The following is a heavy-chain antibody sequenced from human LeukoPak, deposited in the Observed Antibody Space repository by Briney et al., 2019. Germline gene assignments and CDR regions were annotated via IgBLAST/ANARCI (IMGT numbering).Heavy chain of an antibody. CDR3: ARAGYYYDVAALDI. CDR1: GGSFSSGGYS. J-gene: IGHJ3*02. CDR2: IYHSGST. V-gene: IGHV4-30-2*01. Sequence: SETLSLTCAVSGGSFSSGGYSWSWIRQPPGKGLEWIGYIYHSGSTYYNPSLKSRVTISVDRSKNQFSLKLSSVTAADTAVYYCARAGYYYDVAALDIWGQGTMVTVSS. D-gene: IGHD3-22*01.